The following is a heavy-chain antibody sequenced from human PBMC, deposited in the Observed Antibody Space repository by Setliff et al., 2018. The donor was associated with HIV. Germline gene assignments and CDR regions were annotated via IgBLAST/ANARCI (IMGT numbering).Heavy chain of an antibody. CDR3: ARFPLLHKNAFDI. J-gene: IGHJ3*02. Sequence: SETLSLTCTVSGGSISSNYWSWMRQPLGKGLEWIGHIYYSGSTNYNPSLKSRVTISVDTSRNQFSLNLSSVTAADTAVYYCARFPLLHKNAFDIWGQGTMVTVSS. V-gene: IGHV4-59*01. D-gene: IGHD2-15*01. CDR1: GGSISSNY. CDR2: IYYSGST.